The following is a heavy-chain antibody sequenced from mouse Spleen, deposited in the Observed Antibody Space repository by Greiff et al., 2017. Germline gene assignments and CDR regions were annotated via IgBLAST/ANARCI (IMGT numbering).Heavy chain of an antibody. J-gene: IGHJ2*01. CDR2: IDPSDSYT. Sequence: QVQLQQPGAELVMPGASVKLSCKASGYTFTSYWMHWVKQRPGQCLEWIGEIDPSDSYTNYNQKFKGKATLTVDKSSSTAYMQLSSLTSEDSAVYYCASGLAHYFDYWGQGTTLTVSS. D-gene: IGHD4-1*01. CDR3: ASGLAHYFDY. V-gene: IGHV1-69*01. CDR1: GYTFTSYW.